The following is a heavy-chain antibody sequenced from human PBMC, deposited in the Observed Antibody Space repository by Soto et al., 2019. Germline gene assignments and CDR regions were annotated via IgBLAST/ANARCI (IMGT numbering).Heavy chain of an antibody. CDR2: INHSGST. Sequence: SETLSLTCAVYGGSFSGYYWSWIRQPPGKGLEWIGEINHSGSTNYNPTLKSRVTISVDTSKNQFSLKLSSMTAADTAVYYCAREFGVPAGYCSSTSCYGSYYYYYYMDVWGKGTTVTVSS. V-gene: IGHV4-34*01. D-gene: IGHD2-2*01. J-gene: IGHJ6*03. CDR1: GGSFSGYY. CDR3: AREFGVPAGYCSSTSCYGSYYYYYYMDV.